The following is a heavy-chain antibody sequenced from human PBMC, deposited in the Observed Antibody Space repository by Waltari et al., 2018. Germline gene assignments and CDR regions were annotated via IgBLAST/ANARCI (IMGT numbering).Heavy chain of an antibody. D-gene: IGHD6-19*01. Sequence: EVKLLESGGGLVQPGGSLRLSCAASGFTFTTNARTWVRGAPGKGLEWVSAISSSGGATYYADSVKGRFTISRDNSRYTLYLQMNSLRAEDTALYYCAKEWVSGWNSNDYWGQGTLVTVSS. V-gene: IGHV3-23*01. CDR1: GFTFTTNA. CDR2: ISSSGGAT. J-gene: IGHJ4*02. CDR3: AKEWVSGWNSNDY.